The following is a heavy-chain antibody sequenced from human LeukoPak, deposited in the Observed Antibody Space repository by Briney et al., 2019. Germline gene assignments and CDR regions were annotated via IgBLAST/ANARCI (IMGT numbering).Heavy chain of an antibody. J-gene: IGHJ6*03. Sequence: SETLSLTCTVSGGSISSSSYYWGWIRQPPGKGLEWIGSIYYSGSTYYNPSLKSRATISVDTSKNQFSLKLSSVTAADTAAYYCALFPIRFLEWSSYYYYYMDVWGKGTTVTVSS. V-gene: IGHV4-39*01. CDR2: IYYSGST. D-gene: IGHD3-3*01. CDR3: ALFPIRFLEWSSYYYYYMDV. CDR1: GGSISSSSYY.